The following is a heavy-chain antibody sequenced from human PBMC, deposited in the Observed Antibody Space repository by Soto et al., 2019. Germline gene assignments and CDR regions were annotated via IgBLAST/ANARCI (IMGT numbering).Heavy chain of an antibody. D-gene: IGHD2-15*01. Sequence: ASVKVSCKASGYTFTFYDINWVRQASGQGLEWLGWMNPKSGQTGYAPKFQGRVTMTANTSISTAYMELTSLRSEDTAVYYCARAIAPSLDWFGPWGQGTLVTVSS. V-gene: IGHV1-8*01. CDR2: MNPKSGQT. CDR3: ARAIAPSLDWFGP. CDR1: GYTFTFYD. J-gene: IGHJ5*02.